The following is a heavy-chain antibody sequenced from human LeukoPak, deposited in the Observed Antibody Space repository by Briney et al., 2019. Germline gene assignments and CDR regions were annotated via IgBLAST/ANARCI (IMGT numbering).Heavy chain of an antibody. V-gene: IGHV3-21*01. J-gene: IGHJ4*02. CDR1: GFTFSSYS. Sequence: GGSPRLSCAASGFTFSSYSMNWVRQAPGKGLEWVSSISSSSSYIYYADSVKGRFTISRDNAKNSLYLQMNSLRAEDTAVYYCARAITFGGVIVIPFDYWGQGTLVTVSS. CDR2: ISSSSSYI. CDR3: ARAITFGGVIVIPFDY. D-gene: IGHD3-16*02.